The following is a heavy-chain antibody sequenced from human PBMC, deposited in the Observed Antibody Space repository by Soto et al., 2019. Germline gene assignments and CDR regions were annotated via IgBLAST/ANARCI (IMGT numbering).Heavy chain of an antibody. CDR3: ARVVHYDSSGYYYNYFDY. J-gene: IGHJ4*02. Sequence: PAETLSLTCIVSDGSVSGYFWSWIRQPPGKGLEWIGYIYYSGSTNYNPSLKSRVTISLATSKNQFSLKLSSVTAADTAVYYCARVVHYDSSGYYYNYFDYWGQGTLVTVSS. CDR1: DGSVSGYF. CDR2: IYYSGST. D-gene: IGHD3-22*01. V-gene: IGHV4-59*02.